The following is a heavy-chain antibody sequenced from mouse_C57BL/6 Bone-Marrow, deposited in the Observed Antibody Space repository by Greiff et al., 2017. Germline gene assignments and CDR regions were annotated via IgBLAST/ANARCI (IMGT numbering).Heavy chain of an antibody. J-gene: IGHJ2*01. CDR3: ASCFQDYFDY. CDR1: GYTFTSYG. V-gene: IGHV1-81*01. Sequence: VKLVESGAELARPGASVKLSCKASGYTFTSYGISWVKQRTGQGLERIGEIYPRRGNTYYNEKFKGKATLTADKSSSTAYMELRSLTSEDSAVYFGASCFQDYFDYWGQGTTLRVSS. CDR2: IYPRRGNT.